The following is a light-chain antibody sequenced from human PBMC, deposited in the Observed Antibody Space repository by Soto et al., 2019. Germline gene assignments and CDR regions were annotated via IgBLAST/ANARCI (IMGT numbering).Light chain of an antibody. CDR2: AAS. Sequence: AIRMTQSPSSLSASTGDRVTITCRASQSISRDLAWYQQKPGKAPKLLIYAASTLESGVPSRFSGSGSGTDFTLTISCLQSEDFATYYCQQYYSYRRTFGQGTKVDIK. J-gene: IGKJ1*01. V-gene: IGKV1-8*01. CDR3: QQYYSYRRT. CDR1: QSISRD.